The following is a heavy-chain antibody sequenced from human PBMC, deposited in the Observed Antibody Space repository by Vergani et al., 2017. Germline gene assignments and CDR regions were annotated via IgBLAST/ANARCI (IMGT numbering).Heavy chain of an antibody. J-gene: IGHJ3*02. CDR3: ARYSGSYYNAFDI. Sequence: QVQLVESGGGVVQPGRSLRLSCAASGFTFSSYGMHWVRQAPGKGLEWVAVIWDDGSNKYYADSVKGRFTISRDNSKNTLYLQMNSLRAEDTAVYYCARYSGSYYNAFDIWGQGTMVTVSS. D-gene: IGHD1-26*01. V-gene: IGHV3-33*01. CDR1: GFTFSSYG. CDR2: IWDDGSNK.